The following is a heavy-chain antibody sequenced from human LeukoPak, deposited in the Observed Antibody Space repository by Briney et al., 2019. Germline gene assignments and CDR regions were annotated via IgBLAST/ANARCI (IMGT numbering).Heavy chain of an antibody. D-gene: IGHD3-22*01. CDR2: IYYSGST. CDR3: AREEYYYDSFGAFDI. CDR1: GGSISSYY. Sequence: SETLSLTCTVSGGSISSYYWSWIRQPAGKGLEWIGSIYYSGSTYYNPSLKSRVTISVDTSKNQFSLKLSSVAAADTAVYYCAREEYYYDSFGAFDIWGQGTMVTVSS. J-gene: IGHJ3*02. V-gene: IGHV4-59*05.